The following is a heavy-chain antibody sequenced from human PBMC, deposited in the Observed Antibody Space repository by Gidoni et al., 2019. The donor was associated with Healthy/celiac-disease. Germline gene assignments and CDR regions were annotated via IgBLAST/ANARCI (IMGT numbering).Heavy chain of an antibody. CDR3: ARAIKSGRVNY. CDR2: INPSGST. CDR1: GGSFSGYY. V-gene: IGHV4-34*01. Sequence: VQLQQWGAGLLKPSETLSLTCAVYGGSFSGYYCRWIRQSPGKGLEWIGEINPSGSTNYNPSLRSRVTISVDTSKNQFSLKLSSVTAADTAVYYCARAIKSGRVNYWGQGTLVTVSS. D-gene: IGHD3-3*01. J-gene: IGHJ4*02.